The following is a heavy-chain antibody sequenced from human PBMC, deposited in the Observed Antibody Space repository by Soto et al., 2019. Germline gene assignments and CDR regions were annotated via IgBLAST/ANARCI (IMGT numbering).Heavy chain of an antibody. CDR2: IIPIFGTA. J-gene: IGHJ6*02. D-gene: IGHD6-6*01. Sequence: GASVKVSCKASGGTFSSYAISWVRQAPGQGLEWMGGIIPIFGTANYAQKFQGRVTITADESTSTAYMELSSLRSEDTAVYYCARDSPAQYSSSSDSSPLDYYYYYGMDVWGQGTTVTVSS. V-gene: IGHV1-69*13. CDR3: ARDSPAQYSSSSDSSPLDYYYYYGMDV. CDR1: GGTFSSYA.